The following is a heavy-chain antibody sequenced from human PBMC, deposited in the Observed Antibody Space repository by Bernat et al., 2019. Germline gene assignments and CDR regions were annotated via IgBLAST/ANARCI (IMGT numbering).Heavy chain of an antibody. CDR3: AIMYGDSPLGFDS. V-gene: IGHV3-23*01. D-gene: IGHD2-21*02. J-gene: IGHJ4*02. CDR1: GFTFTNHP. Sequence: EVQLLESGGGLVQPGGSLRLSCAVSGFTFTNHPMSWVRQAPGKGLEWVSTIGDSGGRTYYADSVKGRFTISRDYSMDTLYLQMDSLRAEDTAIYFCAIMYGDSPLGFDSWGQGTLVTVSS. CDR2: IGDSGGRT.